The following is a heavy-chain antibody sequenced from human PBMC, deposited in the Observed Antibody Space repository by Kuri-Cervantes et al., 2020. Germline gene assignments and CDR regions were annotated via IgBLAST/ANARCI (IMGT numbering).Heavy chain of an antibody. CDR2: ISGSGGST. Sequence: GGSLRLSCTASGFTFSSYAMSWVRQAPGKGLEWVSAISGSGGSTYYADPVRGRFTIARANSKNTLYMQMTSLGAEDTAVYYCAKDGPYCSVGSCYRGSPYGMDVWGQGTTVTVSS. V-gene: IGHV3-23*01. CDR3: AKDGPYCSVGSCYRGSPYGMDV. CDR1: GFTFSSYA. D-gene: IGHD2-15*01. J-gene: IGHJ6*02.